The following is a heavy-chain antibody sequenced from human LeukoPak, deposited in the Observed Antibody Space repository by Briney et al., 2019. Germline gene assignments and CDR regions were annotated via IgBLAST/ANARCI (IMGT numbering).Heavy chain of an antibody. CDR2: ISWNSGSI. V-gene: IGHV3-9*01. CDR1: GFTFDDYA. D-gene: IGHD6-13*01. J-gene: IGHJ4*02. CDR3: AKDDRRSWSAFDY. Sequence: GGSLRLSCAASGFTFDDYAMHWVRQAPGKGLEWVSGISWNSGSIGYADSVKGRFTISRDNSKNTLYVQMNSLRAEDTAVYYCAKDDRRSWSAFDYWGQGTLVTVSS.